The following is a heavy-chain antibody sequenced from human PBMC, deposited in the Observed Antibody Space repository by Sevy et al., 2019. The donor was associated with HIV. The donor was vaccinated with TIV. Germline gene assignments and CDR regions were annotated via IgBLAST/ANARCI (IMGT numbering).Heavy chain of an antibody. CDR2: ISSGSSYI. V-gene: IGHV3-21*06. Sequence: GGSLRLSCAASEFTFRDYTMNWVRQTPGKGLEWVSYISSGSSYIRYADSVKGRFTISRDNAENSLYPQMNSLRAEDTGVYYCARDRDYYGSGTYDHWGQGTLVTVSS. CDR3: ARDRDYYGSGTYDH. D-gene: IGHD3-10*01. CDR1: EFTFRDYT. J-gene: IGHJ4*02.